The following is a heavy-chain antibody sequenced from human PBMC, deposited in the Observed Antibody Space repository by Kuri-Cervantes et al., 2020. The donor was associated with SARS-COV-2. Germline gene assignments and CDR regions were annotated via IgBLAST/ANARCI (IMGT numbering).Heavy chain of an antibody. CDR3: AREGIAAAGTSIYYYMDV. D-gene: IGHD6-13*01. V-gene: IGHV4-4*07. CDR1: GGSISSYY. J-gene: IGHJ6*03. Sequence: SETLSLTCTVSGGSISSYYWSWIRQPAGKGLEWIGRIYTSGSTNYNPSLKSRVTISVDTSSKQFSLNLSSVTAADTAVYYCAREGIAAAGTSIYYYMDVWGKGTTVTISS. CDR2: IYTSGST.